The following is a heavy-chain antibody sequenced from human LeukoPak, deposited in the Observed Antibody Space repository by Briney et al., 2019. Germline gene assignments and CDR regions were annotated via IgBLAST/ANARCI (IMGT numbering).Heavy chain of an antibody. D-gene: IGHD6-13*01. V-gene: IGHV1-18*01. CDR1: GYTFISYA. CDR2: ISAYNGNT. CDR3: ARCLGTLYSSSWYGWFDP. Sequence: ASVKVSCKASGYTFISYAFSWVRQAPGQGLEWMGWISAYNGNTNYAQKLQGRVTMTTDTSTSTAYMELRSLRSDDTAVYYCARCLGTLYSSSWYGWFDPWGQGTLVTASS. J-gene: IGHJ5*02.